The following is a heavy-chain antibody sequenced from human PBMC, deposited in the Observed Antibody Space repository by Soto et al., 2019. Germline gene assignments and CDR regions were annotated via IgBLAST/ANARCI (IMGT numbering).Heavy chain of an antibody. D-gene: IGHD6-13*01. CDR2: ISGSGGST. V-gene: IGHV3-23*01. CDR3: AKGMGGQQLVRAPDAFDI. Sequence: GGSLRLSCAASGFTFSSYAMSWVRQAPGKGLEWVSAISGSGGSTYYADSVKGRFTISRDNSKNTLYLQMNSLRAEDTAVYYCAKGMGGQQLVRAPDAFDIWGQGTMVTVSS. J-gene: IGHJ3*02. CDR1: GFTFSSYA.